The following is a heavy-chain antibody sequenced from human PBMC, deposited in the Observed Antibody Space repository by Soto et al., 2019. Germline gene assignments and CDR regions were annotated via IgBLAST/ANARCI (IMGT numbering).Heavy chain of an antibody. J-gene: IGHJ4*02. CDR2: IYYSGST. Sequence: QVQLQESGPGLVKPSQTLSLTCTVSGGSISSGGYYWSWFRQHPGKGLEWIGYIYYSGSTYYNPSLKSRVTISVDTSKNQFSLKLSSVTAADTAVYYCAREDGDLVGFDYWGQGTLVTVSS. V-gene: IGHV4-31*03. CDR3: AREDGDLVGFDY. CDR1: GGSISSGGYY. D-gene: IGHD4-17*01.